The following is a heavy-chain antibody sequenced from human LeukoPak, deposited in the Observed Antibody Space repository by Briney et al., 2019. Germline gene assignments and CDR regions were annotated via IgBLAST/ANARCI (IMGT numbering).Heavy chain of an antibody. J-gene: IGHJ6*04. V-gene: IGHV3-48*03. CDR3: ANFPNYYYYGMDV. CDR2: ISSSGSTI. Sequence: GGSLRPSCAASGFTFSSYEMNWVRQAPGKGLEWVSYISSSGSTIYYADSVKGRFTISRDNAKNSLYLQMNSLRAEDTAVYYCANFPNYYYYGMDVWGKGTTVTVSS. CDR1: GFTFSSYE.